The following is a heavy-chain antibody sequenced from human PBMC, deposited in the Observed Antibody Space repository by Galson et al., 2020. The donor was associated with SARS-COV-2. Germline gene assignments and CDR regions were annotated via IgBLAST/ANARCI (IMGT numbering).Heavy chain of an antibody. CDR1: GFTFSDCA. J-gene: IGHJ4*02. CDR3: AREGRSGIVAAPMDY. Sequence: PGGSLRLSCAASGFTFSDCAMHWVRQAPGKGLEWVAVIWYNGRNKYYADSVKGRFTISRDNSKNTLYLQMNSLRAEDTAVYYCAREGRSGIVAAPMDYWGQGTLVTVSS. D-gene: IGHD2-2*01. V-gene: IGHV3-33*01. CDR2: IWYNGRNK.